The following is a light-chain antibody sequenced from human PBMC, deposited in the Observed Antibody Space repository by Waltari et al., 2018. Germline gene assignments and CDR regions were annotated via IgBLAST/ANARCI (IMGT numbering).Light chain of an antibody. CDR1: QSISSY. Sequence: DIQMTQSPSSLSASVGDRVPITCRASQSISSYLNWYQQKQGKAPKLLIYAASSLQSGVPSRFSGSGSGTDFTLTISSLQPEDFATYYCQQSYSTLMYTFGQGTKLEIK. CDR3: QQSYSTLMYT. J-gene: IGKJ2*01. V-gene: IGKV1-39*01. CDR2: AAS.